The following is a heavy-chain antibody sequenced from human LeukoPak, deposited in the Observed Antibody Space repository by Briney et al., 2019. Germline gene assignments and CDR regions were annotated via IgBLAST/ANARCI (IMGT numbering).Heavy chain of an antibody. CDR1: GYTFTGYY. V-gene: IGHV1-46*01. J-gene: IGHJ4*02. CDR3: ARAYRYCSSTSCQRPFDY. Sequence: ASVKVSCKASGYTFTGYYMHWVRQAPGQGLEWMGIINPSGGSTSYAQKFQGRVTMTRDMSTSTVYMELSSLRSEDTAVYYCARAYRYCSSTSCQRPFDYWGQGTLVTVSS. D-gene: IGHD2-2*01. CDR2: INPSGGST.